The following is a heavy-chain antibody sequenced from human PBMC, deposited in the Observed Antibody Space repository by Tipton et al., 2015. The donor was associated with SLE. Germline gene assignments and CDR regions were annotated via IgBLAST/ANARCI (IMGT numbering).Heavy chain of an antibody. J-gene: IGHJ4*02. CDR1: GFTFSSYA. CDR2: ISGSGGST. D-gene: IGHD5-12*01. Sequence: SLRLSCAASGFTFSSYAMSWVRQAPGKGLEWVSAISGSGGSTYYADSVKGRFTISRDNSKNTLYLQMNSLRAEDTAVYYCAKGYRIVATIEPYYFDYWGPGTLVTVSS. V-gene: IGHV3-23*01. CDR3: AKGYRIVATIEPYYFDY.